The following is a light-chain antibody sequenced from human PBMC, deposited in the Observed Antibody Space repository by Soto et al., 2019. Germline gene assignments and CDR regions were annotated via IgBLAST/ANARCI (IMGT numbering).Light chain of an antibody. CDR2: EAS. V-gene: IGKV1-5*01. Sequence: IQLTHSPSSLSGSLRGRVTITCPATQTISSCFALYQQKPGKAPKLLIYEASRFAKGVPARFGGSGSGTEFPLTISRLPPDDFATYYCQPYNVYSWPFGQGTKVDIK. CDR1: QTISSC. CDR3: QPYNVYSWP. J-gene: IGKJ1*01.